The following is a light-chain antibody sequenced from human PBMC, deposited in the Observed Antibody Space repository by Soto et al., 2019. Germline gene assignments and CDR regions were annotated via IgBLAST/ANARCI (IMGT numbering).Light chain of an antibody. J-gene: IGKJ2*01. Sequence: DIQMTQSPSSLSASVGDRVTITCQASQDISNYLHWYQQKPGKAPKLLIYDASNLEIGVPSRFSGSGSGTDFTFTISSLQPEDIATYYCQQYDNRPPYTFGQGTQLEIK. V-gene: IGKV1-33*01. CDR2: DAS. CDR1: QDISNY. CDR3: QQYDNRPPYT.